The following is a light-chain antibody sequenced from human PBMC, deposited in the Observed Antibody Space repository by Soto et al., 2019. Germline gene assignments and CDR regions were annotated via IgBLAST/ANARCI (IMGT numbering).Light chain of an antibody. CDR1: SSDVGAYDY. CDR2: DVS. J-gene: IGLJ1*01. Sequence: QSALTQPASVSGSPGQSITISCTGTSSDVGAYDYVSWYQQHPGDVPKLMIFDVSDRPSGVSNRFSGSKSGNTASLTISGLQAEDEADYYCSSFTPSTSYVFGTGTKLTVL. CDR3: SSFTPSTSYV. V-gene: IGLV2-14*03.